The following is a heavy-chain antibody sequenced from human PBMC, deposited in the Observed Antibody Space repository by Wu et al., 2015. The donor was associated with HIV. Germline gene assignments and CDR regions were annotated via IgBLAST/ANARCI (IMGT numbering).Heavy chain of an antibody. CDR2: INPSGGST. D-gene: IGHD3-10*01. CDR3: ARVGPVIEFGEFSFAFDI. CDR1: GYTFTSYY. J-gene: IGHJ3*02. V-gene: IGHV1-46*01. Sequence: QVQLVQSGAEVKKPGASVKVSCKASGYTFTSYYMHWVRQAPGQGLEWMGIINPSGGSTSYAQKFQGRVTMTRDTSTSTVYMELSSLRSEDTAVYYCARVGPVIEFGEFSFAFDIWGQGTMVTVSS.